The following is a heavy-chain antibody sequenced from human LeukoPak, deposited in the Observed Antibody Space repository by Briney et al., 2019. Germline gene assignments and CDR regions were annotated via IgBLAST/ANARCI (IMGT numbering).Heavy chain of an antibody. V-gene: IGHV3-74*01. Sequence: PGGSLRLSCAASGFTFSSYWTHWVRQAPGKGLVWVSRINSDVTNTNYADSVKGRFTISRDNAKNTLYLQMNSLRVEDTAVYYCAMGYYDSSGYSHFDYWGQGTLVTVSS. D-gene: IGHD3-22*01. CDR2: INSDVTNT. CDR3: AMGYYDSSGYSHFDY. J-gene: IGHJ4*02. CDR1: GFTFSSYW.